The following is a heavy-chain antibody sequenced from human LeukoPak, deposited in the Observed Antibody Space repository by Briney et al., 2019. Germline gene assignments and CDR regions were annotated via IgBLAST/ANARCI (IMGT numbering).Heavy chain of an antibody. Sequence: PGMSLRLSCAASGFTSSSYGMHWVLQAPGKGLEWVAVISYDGSNKYYADSVKGRFTISRDNSKNTLYLQMNSLRAEDTAVYYCARSDILTGYDAFDIWGQGTMVTVSS. CDR1: GFTSSSYG. D-gene: IGHD3-9*01. CDR2: ISYDGSNK. CDR3: ARSDILTGYDAFDI. V-gene: IGHV3-30*03. J-gene: IGHJ3*02.